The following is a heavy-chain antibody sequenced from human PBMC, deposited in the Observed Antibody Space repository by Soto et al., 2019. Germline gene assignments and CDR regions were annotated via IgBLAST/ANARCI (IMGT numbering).Heavy chain of an antibody. Sequence: EVHLLESGGGLVQPGGSLRLSCAASGFTFSTYAMSWVRQAPGKGLEWVAGISASGDNSYYADSVEGRFTISRDNSKGTLYLQMNNLRGEDTAVYYCADGGEWSFNFVYWGQGTLVTVSS. CDR1: GFTFSTYA. V-gene: IGHV3-23*01. CDR2: ISASGDNS. J-gene: IGHJ4*02. CDR3: ADGGEWSFNFVY. D-gene: IGHD3-3*01.